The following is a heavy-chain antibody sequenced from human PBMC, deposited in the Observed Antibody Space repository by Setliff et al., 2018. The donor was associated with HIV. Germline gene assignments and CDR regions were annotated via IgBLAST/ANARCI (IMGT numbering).Heavy chain of an antibody. V-gene: IGHV1-3*01. J-gene: IGHJ4*02. CDR3: ARGSCSGCYLSDY. D-gene: IGHD6-19*01. CDR1: GYTFSTHA. CDR2: INAGDDNT. Sequence: ASVKVSCKAFGYTFSTHATHWVRQAPGQRLEWMGYINAGDDNTRYSEKFQGRVTITRDTSANTAYMELGSLRSEDTAVYYCARGSCSGCYLSDYWGLGTLVTVSS.